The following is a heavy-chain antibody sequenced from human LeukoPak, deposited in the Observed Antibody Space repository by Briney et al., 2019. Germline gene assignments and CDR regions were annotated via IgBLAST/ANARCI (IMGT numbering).Heavy chain of an antibody. J-gene: IGHJ4*02. CDR1: GFTFSSYA. CDR3: ARDLTYGDYDY. CDR2: ISYDGSNK. Sequence: GGSLRLSCAASGFTFSSYAMHWVRQAPGKGLEWVAVISYDGSNKYYADPVKGRFTISRDNSKNTLYLQMNSLRAEDTAVYYCARDLTYGDYDYWGQGTLVTVSS. D-gene: IGHD4-17*01. V-gene: IGHV3-30*04.